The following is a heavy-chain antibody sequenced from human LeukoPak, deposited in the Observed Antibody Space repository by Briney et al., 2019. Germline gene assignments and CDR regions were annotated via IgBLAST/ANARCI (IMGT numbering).Heavy chain of an antibody. D-gene: IGHD1-26*01. Sequence: GGSLRLSRAASGFTFSSYAMSWVRQAPGKGLEWVSAISGSGGSTYYADSVKGRFTISRDNSKNTLYLQMNSLRAEDTAVYYCAKDNRGSFHFDYWGQGTLVTVSS. J-gene: IGHJ4*02. CDR2: ISGSGGST. V-gene: IGHV3-23*01. CDR1: GFTFSSYA. CDR3: AKDNRGSFHFDY.